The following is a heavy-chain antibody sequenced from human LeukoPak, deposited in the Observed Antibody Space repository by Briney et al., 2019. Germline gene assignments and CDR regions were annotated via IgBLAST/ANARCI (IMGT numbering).Heavy chain of an antibody. V-gene: IGHV1-2*02. CDR2: INPNSGVT. Sequence: ASVKVSCKASGYTFSAYYIHWVRQAPGQGLEWMGWINPNSGVTNYPQKFQGRVTMTRDTSITTAYMELSRLRSDDTAVYYCARLSGYETFDYWGQGTLVTVSS. D-gene: IGHD5-12*01. CDR3: ARLSGYETFDY. J-gene: IGHJ4*02. CDR1: GYTFSAYY.